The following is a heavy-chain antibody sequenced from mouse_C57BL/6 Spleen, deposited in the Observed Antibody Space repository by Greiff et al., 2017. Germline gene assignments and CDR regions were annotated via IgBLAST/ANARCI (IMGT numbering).Heavy chain of an antibody. CDR1: GFTFSDYG. Sequence: EVKVEESGGGLVKPGGSLKLSCAASGFTFSDYGMHWVRQAPEKGLEWVAYISSGSSTIYYADTVKGRFTISSDNAKNTLFLQMTSLRSEDTAMYYCAGYDYAMDYWGQGTSVTVSS. CDR2: ISSGSSTI. V-gene: IGHV5-17*01. J-gene: IGHJ4*01. CDR3: AGYDYAMDY. D-gene: IGHD2-2*01.